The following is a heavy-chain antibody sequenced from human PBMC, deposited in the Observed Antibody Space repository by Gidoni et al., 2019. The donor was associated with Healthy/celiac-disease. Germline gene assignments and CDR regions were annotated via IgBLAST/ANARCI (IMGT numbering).Heavy chain of an antibody. V-gene: IGHV3-9*01. J-gene: IGHJ4*02. CDR3: AKGSSGWYVGSSDY. CDR2: ISWNSGSI. Sequence: EVQLVESGGGLVQPGRSLRLSCAASGFTFDDYAMHWVRQAPGKGLEWVSGISWNSGSIGYADSVKGRFTISRDNAKNSLYLQMNSLRAEDTALYYCAKGSSGWYVGSSDYWGQGTLVTVSS. CDR1: GFTFDDYA. D-gene: IGHD6-19*01.